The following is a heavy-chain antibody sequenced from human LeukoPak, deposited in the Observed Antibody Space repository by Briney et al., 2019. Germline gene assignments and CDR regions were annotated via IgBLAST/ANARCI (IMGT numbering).Heavy chain of an antibody. CDR2: INPNSGGT. J-gene: IGHJ4*02. CDR3: ATSDGGNSEVYFDY. CDR1: GYTFTGYY. D-gene: IGHD4-23*01. V-gene: IGHV1-2*02. Sequence: GASVKVSCKASGYTFTGYYMHWVRQAPGQGLEWMGWINPNSGGTNYAQKFQGRVTMTRDTSISTAYMEQSRLRSDDTAVYYCATSDGGNSEVYFDYWGQGTLVTVSS.